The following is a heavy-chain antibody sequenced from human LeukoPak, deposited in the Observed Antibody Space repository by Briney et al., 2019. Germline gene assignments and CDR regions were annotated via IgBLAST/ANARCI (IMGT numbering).Heavy chain of an antibody. D-gene: IGHD3-9*01. Sequence: GSLRLSCAASGFTVSSNYMSSVRQAPGKGLEWVSYIGSSGTPIYYGDSVYGDSLKGRFTVSRDSAKNSLYLQMNSLRVEDTAVYFFLKQKTAYDILTGYYNYNDYWGQGTQVTVSS. V-gene: IGHV3-48*01. J-gene: IGHJ4*02. CDR2: IGSSGTPI. CDR3: LKQKTAYDILTGYYNYNDY. CDR1: GFTVSSNY.